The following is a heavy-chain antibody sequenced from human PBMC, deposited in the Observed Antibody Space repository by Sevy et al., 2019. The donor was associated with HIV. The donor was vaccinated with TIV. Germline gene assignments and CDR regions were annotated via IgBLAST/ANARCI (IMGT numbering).Heavy chain of an antibody. CDR1: GGSIRTYY. CDR3: ARAHGARLRVLEDKWFDP. D-gene: IGHD3-3*01. CDR2: IFDSGST. V-gene: IGHV4-59*01. J-gene: IGHJ5*02. Sequence: SETLSLTCTVSGGSIRTYYWSWIRQAPGKGLEWIGDIFDSGSTDYNSSLKSRVTISADTSKNQLSLKLTSVTAADTAMYYCARAHGARLRVLEDKWFDPWGQGSLVTVSS.